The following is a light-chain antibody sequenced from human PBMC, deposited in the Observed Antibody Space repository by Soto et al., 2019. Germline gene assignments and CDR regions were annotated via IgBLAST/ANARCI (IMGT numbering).Light chain of an antibody. CDR2: GAS. J-gene: IGKJ2*01. CDR3: QYYGSSPQT. CDR1: QRVSSSY. V-gene: IGKV3-20*01. Sequence: EIVLTQSPGTLSLSPGERATLSCRASQRVSSSYLAWYQQKPGQAPRLLIYGASSRATGIPDRFSGSWSGTDFTLTISILEPDDFAVYYCQYYGSSPQTFGQGTKLEIK.